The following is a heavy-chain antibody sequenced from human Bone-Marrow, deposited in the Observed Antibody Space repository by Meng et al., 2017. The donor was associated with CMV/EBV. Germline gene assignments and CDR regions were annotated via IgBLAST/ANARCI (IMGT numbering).Heavy chain of an antibody. J-gene: IGHJ6*02. CDR1: GGSFSGYY. D-gene: IGHD2-15*01. CDR2: INHSGST. Sequence: SETLSLTCAVYGGSFSGYYWSWIRQPPGKGLEWIGEINHSGSTNYNPSLKSRVTISVDTSKNQFSLKLSSVTAADTAVYYCARYCSGGSCYSHLYGMDVWGQGTTVTVSS. V-gene: IGHV4-34*01. CDR3: ARYCSGGSCYSHLYGMDV.